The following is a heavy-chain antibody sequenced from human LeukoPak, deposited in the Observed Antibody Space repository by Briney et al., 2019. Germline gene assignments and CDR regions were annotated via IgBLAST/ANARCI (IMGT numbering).Heavy chain of an antibody. CDR1: GFTFSSYS. Sequence: GGSLRLSCAASGFTFSSYSMNWVRHAPQKGLEWVSYISSSSSTIYYADSVQGRFTTSTDNTKKSLFLQMHSPRAAAAAAYYSSRGGIVGATDYGARGPVVTVS. V-gene: IGHV3-48*01. CDR3: SRGGIVGATDY. CDR2: ISSSSSTI. D-gene: IGHD1-26*01. J-gene: IGHJ4*02.